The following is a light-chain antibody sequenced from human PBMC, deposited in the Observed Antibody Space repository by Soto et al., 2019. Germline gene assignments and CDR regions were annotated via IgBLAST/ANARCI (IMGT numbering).Light chain of an antibody. V-gene: IGLV1-51*01. CDR3: ATWDRSLSVGV. CDR2: DND. CDR1: SSNIGNNY. J-gene: IGLJ2*01. Sequence: QSVLTQPPSVSAAPGQKVTISCSGRSSNIGNNYVFWYQQLPGTAPKLLIYDNDKRPSGIPDRFSGSKSGTSATRGITGLRTGDEADYYCATWDRSLSVGVFGGGTKLTVL.